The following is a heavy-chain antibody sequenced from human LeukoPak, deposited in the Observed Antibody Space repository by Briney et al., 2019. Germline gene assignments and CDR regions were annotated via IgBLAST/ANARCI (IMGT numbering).Heavy chain of an antibody. CDR3: ARERMGATWEAFDI. CDR2: IYYSGST. Sequence: PSETLSLTCTVSGGSISSSSYYWGWIRQPPGKGLEWIGSIYYSGSTYYNPSLKSRVTISVDTSKNQFSLKLSSVTAADTAVYYCARERMGATWEAFDIWGQGTMVTVSS. D-gene: IGHD1-26*01. CDR1: GGSISSSSYY. V-gene: IGHV4-39*07. J-gene: IGHJ3*02.